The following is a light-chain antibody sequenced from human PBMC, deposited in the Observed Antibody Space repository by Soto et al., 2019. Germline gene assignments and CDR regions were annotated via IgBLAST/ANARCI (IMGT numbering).Light chain of an antibody. CDR2: GAS. J-gene: IGKJ5*01. CDR3: QQRGNWPLT. V-gene: IGKV3D-20*02. Sequence: EIVLTQSPGTLSLSPGERATLSCRASQSLSTRSLAWYQQKPGQAPRLLISGASSRAADIPDRFSGSGSGTDFTLTISSLEPEDFAVYYCQQRGNWPLTFGQGTRLEIK. CDR1: QSLSTRS.